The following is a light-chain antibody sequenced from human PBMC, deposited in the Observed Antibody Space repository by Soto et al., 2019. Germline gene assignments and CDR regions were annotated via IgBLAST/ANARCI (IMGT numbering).Light chain of an antibody. CDR3: QQYNNYPST. V-gene: IGKV1-5*03. CDR2: KAS. J-gene: IGKJ2*01. CDR1: QSISSY. Sequence: DIQMTQSPSTLSASVGDRVTITCRASQSISSYLAWYQQKPGKAPKVLIYKASSLKSGVPSRFCVSGSGTDFTLTISSLQPDDFATYYCQQYNNYPSTFGQGTKLEIK.